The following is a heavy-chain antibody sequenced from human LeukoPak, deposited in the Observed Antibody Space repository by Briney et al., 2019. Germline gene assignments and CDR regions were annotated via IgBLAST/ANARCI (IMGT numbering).Heavy chain of an antibody. Sequence: ASVKVSCKASGSTFSSYAISWVRQAPGQGLEWMGRIIPIFGTANYAQKFQGRVTITTDESTSTAYMELSSLRSEDTAVYYCARDQQGWLQFMDYWGQGTLVTVSS. CDR1: GSTFSSYA. J-gene: IGHJ4*02. D-gene: IGHD5-24*01. CDR2: IIPIFGTA. V-gene: IGHV1-69*05. CDR3: ARDQQGWLQFMDY.